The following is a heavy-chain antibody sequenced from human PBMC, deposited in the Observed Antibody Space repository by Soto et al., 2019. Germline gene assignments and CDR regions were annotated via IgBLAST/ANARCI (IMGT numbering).Heavy chain of an antibody. CDR1: GFTFSSYG. D-gene: IGHD3-22*01. CDR2: ISYDGSNK. CDR3: ATAGSMIVVVDY. V-gene: IGHV3-30*03. J-gene: IGHJ4*02. Sequence: GGSLRLSCAASGFTFSSYGMHWVRQAPGKGLEWVAVISYDGSNKYYADSVKGRFTISRDNSKNTLYLQMNSLRAEDTAVYYCATAGSMIVVVDYWGQGT.